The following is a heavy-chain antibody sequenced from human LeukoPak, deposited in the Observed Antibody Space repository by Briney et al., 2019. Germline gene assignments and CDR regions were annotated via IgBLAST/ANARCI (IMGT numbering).Heavy chain of an antibody. D-gene: IGHD6-13*01. CDR2: IYPADSDT. CDR1: GYTFTAYW. J-gene: IGHJ5*02. Sequence: GESLKISCKASGYTFTAYWIAWVRQMPGKGLEWMGIIYPADSDTRYSPSFQGQVTISADESRSTAYLQWSSLKASGTATYYCAREGTAATATSNWFDPWGQGTLVTVSS. V-gene: IGHV5-51*01. CDR3: AREGTAATATSNWFDP.